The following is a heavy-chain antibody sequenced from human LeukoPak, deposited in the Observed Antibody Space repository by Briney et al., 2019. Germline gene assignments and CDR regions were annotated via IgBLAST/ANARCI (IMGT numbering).Heavy chain of an antibody. J-gene: IGHJ4*02. CDR3: AKDYYYDSSGYYWAPGDY. CDR1: GFTFDDYA. Sequence: GGSLRLSCAASGFTFDDYAMHWVRQAPGKGLEWVSGISWNGGSIGYADSVKGRFTISRDNAKNSLYLQMNSLRAEDTALYYCAKDYYYDSSGYYWAPGDYWGQGTLVTVSS. V-gene: IGHV3-9*01. CDR2: ISWNGGSI. D-gene: IGHD3-22*01.